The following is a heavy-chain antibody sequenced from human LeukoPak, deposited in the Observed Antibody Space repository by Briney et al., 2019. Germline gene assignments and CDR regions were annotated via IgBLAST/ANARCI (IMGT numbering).Heavy chain of an antibody. CDR3: ASRVRARTTHHYYYYMDV. CDR2: LNQGGTEK. Sequence: WGSLRLSCAASGFTFSSYWMTWARQAPGKGLEWVANLNQGGTEKYYVDSVKGRFTISRDNAKNSLYLQMNSLRAEDTAVYYCASRVRARTTHHYYYYMDVWGKGTTVTVSS. J-gene: IGHJ6*03. V-gene: IGHV3-7*01. CDR1: GFTFSSYW. D-gene: IGHD4-17*01.